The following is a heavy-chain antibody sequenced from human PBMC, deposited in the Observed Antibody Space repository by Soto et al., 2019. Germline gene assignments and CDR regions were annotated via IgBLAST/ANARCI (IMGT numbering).Heavy chain of an antibody. CDR3: ARDKITGLFDY. V-gene: IGHV4-31*03. CDR2: IYHSGST. CDR1: DGSIRSGCYY. Sequence: SETLSLTSTVSDGSIRSGCYYWSWIRQHPGKGLEWIGDIYHSGSTYYNPSLKSRVTISVDTSKNQFSLKLTSVTAADTAVYYCARDKITGLFDYWGQGTLVTVSS. D-gene: IGHD2-8*02. J-gene: IGHJ4*02.